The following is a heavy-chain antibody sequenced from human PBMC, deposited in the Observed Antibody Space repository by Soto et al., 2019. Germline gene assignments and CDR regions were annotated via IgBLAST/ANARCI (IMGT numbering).Heavy chain of an antibody. J-gene: IGHJ4*02. Sequence: GGSLRLSCAASGFTFSSYAMSWVRQAPGKGLEWVSAISGSGGSTYYADSVKGRFTISRDNSKNTLYLQMNSLRAEDTAVYYCAKGSKLGMVRGVIGNYYFDYWGQGTLVTVSS. V-gene: IGHV3-23*01. CDR3: AKGSKLGMVRGVIGNYYFDY. D-gene: IGHD3-10*01. CDR1: GFTFSSYA. CDR2: ISGSGGST.